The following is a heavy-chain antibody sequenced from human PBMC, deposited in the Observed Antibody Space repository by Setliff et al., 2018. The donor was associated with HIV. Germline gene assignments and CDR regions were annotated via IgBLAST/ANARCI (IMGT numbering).Heavy chain of an antibody. CDR3: ARGGPAVAYAVDV. CDR2: IYPSWSI. Sequence: SETLSPTCGVSGDSITGSFYWAWIRQPPGKGLEWIANIYPSWSIWPSGTSNYNPSLKGRVTISLDMSQNQFSLKVNSVTAADTAIYYCARGGPAVAYAVDVWGQGTTVTVSS. D-gene: IGHD5-12*01. J-gene: IGHJ6*02. V-gene: IGHV4-38-2*01. CDR1: GDSITGSFY.